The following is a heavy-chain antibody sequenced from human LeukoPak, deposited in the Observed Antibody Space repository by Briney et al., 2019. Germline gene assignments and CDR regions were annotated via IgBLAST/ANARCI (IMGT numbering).Heavy chain of an antibody. CDR2: INPNSGDT. Sequence: ASVKVSCKASVYTFTGYFMHWVRQAPGQGLEWMGRINPNSGDTNYAQNFQGRVTMTRDTSISTVYMELSRLRSDDTAVYYCARDRKYYYDSSAWSWGQGTLVTVSS. J-gene: IGHJ5*02. CDR1: VYTFTGYF. V-gene: IGHV1-2*06. CDR3: ARDRKYYYDSSAWS. D-gene: IGHD3-22*01.